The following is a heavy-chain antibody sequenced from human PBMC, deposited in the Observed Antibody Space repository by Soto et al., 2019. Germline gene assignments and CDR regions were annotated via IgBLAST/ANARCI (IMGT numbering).Heavy chain of an antibody. D-gene: IGHD1-26*01. V-gene: IGHV3-48*03. CDR2: ISSSGSSI. CDR1: GLTLSGYE. Sequence: EVQLAESGGGLVQPGGSLRLSCAASGLTLSGYEMNWVRQAPGKGLEWVSYISSSGSSISYADSVKGRFTITRDNAKNSLYLQMNSLRAEDTAVYYCATDSGSYSGYSYYAMDVWGQGTTVTVSS. CDR3: ATDSGSYSGYSYYAMDV. J-gene: IGHJ6*02.